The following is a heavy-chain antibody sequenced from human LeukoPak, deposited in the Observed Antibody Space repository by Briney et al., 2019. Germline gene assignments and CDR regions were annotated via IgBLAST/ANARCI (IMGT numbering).Heavy chain of an antibody. V-gene: IGHV1-18*04. CDR1: GYTFTSRG. D-gene: IGHD3-3*01. CDR3: ARGWSGFDPYYYYGMDV. CDR2: ISAYNGNT. Sequence: GASVKVSCKAFGYTFTSRGISWVRQAPGQGLEWMGWISAYNGNTNYAQKLQGRVTMTTDTSTSTAYMELRSLRSDDTAVYYCARGWSGFDPYYYYGMDVWGQGTTVTVSS. J-gene: IGHJ6*02.